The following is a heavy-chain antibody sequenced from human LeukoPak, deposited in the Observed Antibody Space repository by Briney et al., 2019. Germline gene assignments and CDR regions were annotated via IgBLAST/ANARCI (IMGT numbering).Heavy chain of an antibody. CDR2: INPNSGGT. CDR1: GYTFTGYY. J-gene: IGHJ6*02. D-gene: IGHD2-15*01. V-gene: IGHV1-2*02. CDR3: ARAPKYCSGGSRYPYYYGMDV. Sequence: GASVTVSCKASGYTFTGYYMHWVRQAPGQGLEWMGWINPNSGGTNYAQKFQGRVTMTRDTSISTAYMELSRLRSDDTAVYYCARAPKYCSGGSRYPYYYGMDVWGQGTTVTVSS.